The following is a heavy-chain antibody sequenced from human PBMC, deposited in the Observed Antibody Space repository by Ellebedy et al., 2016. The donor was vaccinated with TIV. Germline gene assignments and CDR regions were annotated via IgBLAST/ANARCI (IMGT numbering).Heavy chain of an antibody. CDR2: ISAYNGNT. CDR1: GYTFTSYG. Sequence: AASVKVSCKASGYTFTSYGISWVRQAPGQGLEWMGWISAYNGNTNYAQKLQGRVTMTTDTSTSTAYMELRSLRSDDTAVYYCASGGDGSGSYSYDWFDPWGQGTLVTVSS. CDR3: ASGGDGSGSYSYDWFDP. V-gene: IGHV1-18*04. D-gene: IGHD3-10*01. J-gene: IGHJ5*02.